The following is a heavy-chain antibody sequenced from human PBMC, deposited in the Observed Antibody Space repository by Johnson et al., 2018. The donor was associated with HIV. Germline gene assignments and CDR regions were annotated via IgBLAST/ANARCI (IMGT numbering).Heavy chain of an antibody. D-gene: IGHD7-27*01. CDR2: IKRDGSET. Sequence: VQLVESGGGLVQPGGSLRLSCAASGFTFSSYWMSWVRQAPGKGLEWVANIKRDGSETYYGDSVKGRFTISRDNAKNSLYLQMNSRRVEDTAMYYCVRDFGHWDDAFGFWGRGTKVTVSS. J-gene: IGHJ3*01. CDR1: GFTFSSYW. V-gene: IGHV3-7*05. CDR3: VRDFGHWDDAFGF.